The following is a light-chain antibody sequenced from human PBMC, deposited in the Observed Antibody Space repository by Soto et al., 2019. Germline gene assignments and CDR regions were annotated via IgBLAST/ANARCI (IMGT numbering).Light chain of an antibody. J-gene: IGKJ1*01. V-gene: IGKV3-15*01. CDR1: QSVGSN. Sequence: VVMTQSPAPLPVSPGGRVTLYFRASQSVGSNLAWYQQPPGQAPRLLIYGASTRATDVPARFSGSGSGTEVTLTISSRQSEDFAVYYCQKYDKWPWTFGQGTKVDIK. CDR2: GAS. CDR3: QKYDKWPWT.